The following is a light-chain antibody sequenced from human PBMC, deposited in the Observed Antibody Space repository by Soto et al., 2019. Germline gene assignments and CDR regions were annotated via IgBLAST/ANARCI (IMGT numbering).Light chain of an antibody. V-gene: IGKV3-20*01. CDR2: GAS. CDR3: QQYGSSLIT. Sequence: DIVLAQSPGTLSLFPGERATLSCRASQSVSSTYLAWYQQKPGQAPRLLIYGASSRATGIPDRFSGSGSGTDFTLTISRLEPEDFAVYYCQQYGSSLITFGQGTRLEIK. J-gene: IGKJ5*01. CDR1: QSVSSTY.